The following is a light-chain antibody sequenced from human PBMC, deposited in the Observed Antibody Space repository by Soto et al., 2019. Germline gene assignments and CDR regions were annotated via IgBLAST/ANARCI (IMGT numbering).Light chain of an antibody. V-gene: IGLV2-8*01. Sequence: QSVLTQPPSASGSPGQSVTISCTGTSSDVGGYNFVSWYQHFPGKAPKLIIYEVTKRPSGVPDRFSGFKSANTAYLTISGVQPEDEADYHCSSYTTIKTVVFGGGTKVTVL. CDR1: SSDVGGYNF. J-gene: IGLJ2*01. CDR3: SSYTTIKTVV. CDR2: EVT.